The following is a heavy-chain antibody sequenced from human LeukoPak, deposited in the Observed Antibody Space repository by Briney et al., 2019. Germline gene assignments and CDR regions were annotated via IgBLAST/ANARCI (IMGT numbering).Heavy chain of an antibody. CDR2: ISAYNGNT. D-gene: IGHD4/OR15-4a*01. Sequence: AXXXVSCKASGYTFTSYGISWVRLAPGQGLEWMGWISAYNGNTNYAQKLQGRVTMTTDTSTSTAYMELRSLRSDDTAVYYCARGPPGDDYGDPEGNWFDPWGQGTLVTVSS. CDR1: GYTFTSYG. V-gene: IGHV1-18*01. CDR3: ARGPPGDDYGDPEGNWFDP. J-gene: IGHJ5*02.